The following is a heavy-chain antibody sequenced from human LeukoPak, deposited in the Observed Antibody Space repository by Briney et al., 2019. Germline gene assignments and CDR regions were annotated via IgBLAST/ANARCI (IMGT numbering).Heavy chain of an antibody. V-gene: IGHV3-48*04. CDR2: IGSSSGTT. J-gene: IGHJ4*02. D-gene: IGHD6-13*01. CDR1: GFTFSTYS. CDR3: ARDVAADPGLFDC. Sequence: GGSLRLSCAASGFTFSTYSMNWVRQAPGKGLEWVSFIGSSSGTTYYADFVEGRFTISRDNAKSSLYLQMNNLRAEDTAVYYCARDVAADPGLFDCWGQGTLVTVSS.